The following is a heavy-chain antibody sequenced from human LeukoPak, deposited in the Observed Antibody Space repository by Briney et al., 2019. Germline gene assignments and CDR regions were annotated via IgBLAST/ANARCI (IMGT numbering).Heavy chain of an antibody. CDR1: GFTFSNAW. CDR3: ANLFDWHPIDC. Sequence: GGSLRLSCAASGFTFSNAWMSRVRQAPGKGLEWVGRIKSKTDGGTTDYAAPVKGRFTISRDDSKNTLYLQMNSLRAGDTAVYHCANLFDWHPIDCWGQGTLVTVSS. J-gene: IGHJ4*02. V-gene: IGHV3-15*01. CDR2: IKSKTDGGTT. D-gene: IGHD3-9*01.